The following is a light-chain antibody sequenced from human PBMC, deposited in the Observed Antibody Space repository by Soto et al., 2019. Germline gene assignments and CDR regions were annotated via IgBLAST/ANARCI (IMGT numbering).Light chain of an antibody. J-gene: IGKJ1*01. CDR3: QQDNSYSGT. V-gene: IGKV1-5*01. CDR1: QSISSW. CDR2: DAS. Sequence: DIQMTQSPSTLSASVGDRVTITCRASQSISSWLAWYQQKPGKVPKLLIYDASSLESGVPSRFSGSGSGTEFTLTISSLQPDDFATYYCQQDNSYSGTFGQGNKVDIK.